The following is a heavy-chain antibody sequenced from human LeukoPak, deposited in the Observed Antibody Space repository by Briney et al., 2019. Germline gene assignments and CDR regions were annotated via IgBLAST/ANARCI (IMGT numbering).Heavy chain of an antibody. CDR3: ARDIYDSSGYNIDY. D-gene: IGHD3-22*01. CDR1: GFTFSSYW. V-gene: IGHV3-23*01. J-gene: IGHJ4*02. Sequence: PGGSLRLSCAASGFTFSSYWMSWVRQAPGKGLEWVSAISGSGGSTYYADSVKGRFTISRDNSKNTLYLQMNSLRAEDTAVYYCARDIYDSSGYNIDYWGQGTLVTVSS. CDR2: ISGSGGST.